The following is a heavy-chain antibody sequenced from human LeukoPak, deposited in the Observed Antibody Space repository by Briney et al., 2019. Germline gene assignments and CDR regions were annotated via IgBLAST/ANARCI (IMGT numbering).Heavy chain of an antibody. CDR3: ACLTTADAFDI. Sequence: GSLRLSCAASGFTFSNYAMSWIRQPPGKGLEWIGYIYDSGSTNYNPSLKSRVTISVDTSKNQFSLKLSSVTAADTAVYYCACLTTADAFDIWGQGTMVTVSS. CDR2: IYDSGST. CDR1: GFTFSNYA. J-gene: IGHJ3*02. D-gene: IGHD3-22*01. V-gene: IGHV4-59*01.